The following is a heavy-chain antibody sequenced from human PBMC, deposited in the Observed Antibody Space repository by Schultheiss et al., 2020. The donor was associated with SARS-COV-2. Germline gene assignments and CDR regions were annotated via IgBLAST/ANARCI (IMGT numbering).Heavy chain of an antibody. CDR2: IKQDGSEK. CDR3: ARGRRLYSSGYDY. J-gene: IGHJ4*02. D-gene: IGHD6-19*01. Sequence: GEPLKISCAASGFTFSSYAMHWVRQAPGKGLEWVANIKQDGSEKYYVDSVKGRFTISRDNAKNSLYLQMNSLRAEDTAVYYCARGRRLYSSGYDYWGQGTLVTVSS. V-gene: IGHV3-7*03. CDR1: GFTFSSYA.